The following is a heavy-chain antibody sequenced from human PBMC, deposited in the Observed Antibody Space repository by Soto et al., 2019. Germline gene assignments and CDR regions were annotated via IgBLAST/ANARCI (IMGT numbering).Heavy chain of an antibody. CDR1: GFTFSNYA. J-gene: IGHJ4*02. D-gene: IGHD4-17*01. CDR2: ISGSGGNT. V-gene: IGHV3-23*01. Sequence: GGSLRLSCAASGFTFSNYAMSWVRQAPEKGLEWVSAISGSGGNTYYADSVKGRFTITRDNSKNTMYLQMISLRAEDTAVYYCAKEGEPGITVTTYYFDYWGQGILVTVSS. CDR3: AKEGEPGITVTTYYFDY.